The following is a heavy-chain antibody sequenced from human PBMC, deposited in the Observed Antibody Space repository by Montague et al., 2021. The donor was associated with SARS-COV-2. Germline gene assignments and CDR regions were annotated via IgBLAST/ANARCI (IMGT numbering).Heavy chain of an antibody. CDR3: GRQGSSSSWYGGYYYGMDV. Sequence: SETLSLTCTVSGGSISSSSYYWGWIRQPPGKGLEWIGSIYYSGSTYYNPSLKSRVTISVDTSKNQFSLKLSSVTAVDTAVYYCGRQGSSSSWYGGYYYGMDVWGQGTTVTVSS. D-gene: IGHD6-13*01. V-gene: IGHV4-39*01. CDR1: GGSISSSSYY. J-gene: IGHJ6*02. CDR2: IYYSGST.